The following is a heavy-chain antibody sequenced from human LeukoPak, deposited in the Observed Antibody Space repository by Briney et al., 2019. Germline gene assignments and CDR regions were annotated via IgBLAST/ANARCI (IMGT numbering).Heavy chain of an antibody. CDR1: GFTFSSYV. CDR3: AKLPGRAADY. J-gene: IGHJ4*02. Sequence: GGSLRLSCAASGFTFSSYVMNWVRQAPGKGLEWVSGISDSGGSTYYADSVKGRFTISRDNSKNTLYLQMNSLRAEDTAVYYCAKLPGRAADYWGQGTLVAVSS. V-gene: IGHV3-23*01. CDR2: ISDSGGST.